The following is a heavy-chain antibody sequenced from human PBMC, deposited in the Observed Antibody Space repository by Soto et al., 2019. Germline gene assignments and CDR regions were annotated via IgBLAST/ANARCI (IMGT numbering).Heavy chain of an antibody. CDR2: INGDGTRI. V-gene: IGHV3-74*01. CDR3: VRFRGVDTAEQG. CDR1: EFTFSNYW. J-gene: IGHJ4*02. D-gene: IGHD5-18*01. Sequence: PGGSLRLSCAASEFTFSNYWMHWVRQSPGKGLVWVSRINGDGTRINYADSVKGRFTISRDNAKYTLSLQMNSLRAEDTAVYYCVRFRGVDTAEQGWGQGTLVTVSS.